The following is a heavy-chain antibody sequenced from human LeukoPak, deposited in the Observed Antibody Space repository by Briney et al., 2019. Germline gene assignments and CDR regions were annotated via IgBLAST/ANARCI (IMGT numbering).Heavy chain of an antibody. CDR2: IRYDGSKK. V-gene: IGHV3-30*02. CDR3: AKHLIRLLWFGESPFDY. CDR1: GFTFSSYG. D-gene: IGHD3-10*01. J-gene: IGHJ4*02. Sequence: GGSLRLSCAASGFTFSSYGMHWVRQAPGKGLEWVAFIRYDGSKKYYADSVKGRFTISRDNSKNTLYLQMNSLRAEDTAVYYCAKHLIRLLWFGESPFDYWGQGTLVTVSS.